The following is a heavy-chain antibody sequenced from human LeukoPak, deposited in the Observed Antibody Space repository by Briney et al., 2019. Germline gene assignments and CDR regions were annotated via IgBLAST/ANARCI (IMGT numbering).Heavy chain of an antibody. D-gene: IGHD3-10*01. Sequence: SQTLSLTCAISGDSVSSNSAAWIRIRQSPSRGLEWLGRTYYRSKWYTEYAVSVKSRITINPDTSKNQFSLQLSSVNPEDPAVYYCARLGSGSNYWGQGTLVTVSS. J-gene: IGHJ4*02. CDR3: ARLGSGSNY. CDR2: TYYRSKWYT. V-gene: IGHV6-1*01. CDR1: GDSVSSNSAA.